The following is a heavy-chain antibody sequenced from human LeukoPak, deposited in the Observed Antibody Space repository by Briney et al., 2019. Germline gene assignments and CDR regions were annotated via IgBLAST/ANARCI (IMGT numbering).Heavy chain of an antibody. Sequence: GGSLRLSCAASGFSFSSFSMNWVRQAPGKGLEWVSSISSGSRYMYYADSVKGRFTISRDNAKNSLYLQMNSLRAEDTAVYYCARDVRDEYSSGWYPIGYWGQGTLVTASS. CDR3: ARDVRDEYSSGWYPIGY. D-gene: IGHD6-19*01. CDR2: ISSGSRYM. J-gene: IGHJ4*02. CDR1: GFSFSSFS. V-gene: IGHV3-21*01.